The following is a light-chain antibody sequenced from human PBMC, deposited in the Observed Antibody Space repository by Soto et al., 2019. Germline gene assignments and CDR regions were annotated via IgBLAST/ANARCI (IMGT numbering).Light chain of an antibody. Sequence: EIVLTQSPATLSLSPGERATLSCRASQGVSSYLAWYQPKPGQAPRLLIYDASNRATGIPARFSGSGSGTDFTLTISSLEPEDFAVYYCQQRSNWRDTFGQGTKLEIK. CDR2: DAS. V-gene: IGKV3-11*01. CDR1: QGVSSY. J-gene: IGKJ2*01. CDR3: QQRSNWRDT.